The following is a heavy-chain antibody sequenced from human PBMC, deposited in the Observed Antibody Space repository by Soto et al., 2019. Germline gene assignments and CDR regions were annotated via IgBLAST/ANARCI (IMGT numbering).Heavy chain of an antibody. CDR1: GYTFTGYY. J-gene: IGHJ4*02. V-gene: IGHV1-2*02. Sequence: ASVKVSCKASGYTFTGYYMHWVRQAPGQGLEWMGWINPNSGGTNYAQKFQGRVTMTRGTSISTAYMELSRLRSDDTAVYYCAREKGNYYDSSGPFDYWGQGTLVTVSS. D-gene: IGHD3-22*01. CDR3: AREKGNYYDSSGPFDY. CDR2: INPNSGGT.